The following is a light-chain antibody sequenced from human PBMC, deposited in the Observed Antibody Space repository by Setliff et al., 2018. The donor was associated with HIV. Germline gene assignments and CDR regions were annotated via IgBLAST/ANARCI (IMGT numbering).Light chain of an antibody. CDR1: SSDVGGYNY. CDR2: DVR. Sequence: QSVLTQPASVSASPGQSITISCTGTSSDVGGYNYVSWYQQHPGKAPKLIIYDVRNRPSGVSNRLSGSKSGNTASLTISGLQAEDEADYYCQSYDTSLSGRSVFGAGTKVTVL. V-gene: IGLV2-14*03. CDR3: QSYDTSLSGRSV. J-gene: IGLJ1*01.